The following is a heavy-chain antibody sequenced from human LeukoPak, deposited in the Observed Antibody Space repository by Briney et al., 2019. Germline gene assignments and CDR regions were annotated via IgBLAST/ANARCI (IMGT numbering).Heavy chain of an antibody. V-gene: IGHV4-4*02. CDR3: AREHYDFWSGSQRRGYFDY. D-gene: IGHD3-3*01. Sequence: SETLSLTCAVSGGSISSSNWWSWVRQPPGKGLEWIGEIYHSGTTNYTPSLKSRVTISVDKSKNQFSLNLSSVTAADTAVYYCAREHYDFWSGSQRRGYFDYWGQGTLVTVSS. CDR2: IYHSGTT. J-gene: IGHJ4*02. CDR1: GGSISSSNW.